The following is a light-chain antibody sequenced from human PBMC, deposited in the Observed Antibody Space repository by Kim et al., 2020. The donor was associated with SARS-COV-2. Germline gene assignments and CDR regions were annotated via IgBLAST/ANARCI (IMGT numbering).Light chain of an antibody. CDR1: KLGNKY. V-gene: IGLV3-1*01. CDR3: QAWDSSTAV. J-gene: IGLJ1*01. CDR2: EDT. Sequence: VFAGQTASIACAGDKLGNKYADWNQQKPGQSPVVVIYEDTKRHSGIAERFSGSNSGNTATLTISGTQAMDDADYYCQAWDSSTAVFGTGTKVTVL.